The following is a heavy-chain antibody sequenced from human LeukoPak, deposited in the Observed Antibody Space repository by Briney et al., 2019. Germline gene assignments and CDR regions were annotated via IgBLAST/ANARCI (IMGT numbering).Heavy chain of an antibody. D-gene: IGHD3-10*01. Sequence: PSETLSLTCSVSDGSITTYYWSWIRQPAGKGLEWIGRMYGSGTPNYSPSLNSRVTMSVDTSKNQFSLKLSSVTAADTAVYYCAREPLWFGELSYYYYYYMDVWGKGTTVTVSS. V-gene: IGHV4-4*07. CDR1: DGSITTYY. CDR2: MYGSGTP. CDR3: AREPLWFGELSYYYYYYMDV. J-gene: IGHJ6*03.